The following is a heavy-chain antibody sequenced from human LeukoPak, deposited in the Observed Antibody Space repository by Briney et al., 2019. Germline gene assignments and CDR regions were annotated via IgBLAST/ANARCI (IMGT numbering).Heavy chain of an antibody. CDR2: IYYSGST. CDR1: GGSISSDDYY. V-gene: IGHV4-30-4*08. J-gene: IGHJ4*02. Sequence: SETLSLTCTVSGGSISSDDYYWSWIRQPPGKGLEWIGSIYYSGSTYYNPSLKSRITISVDTSKNQFSLKLSSVTAADTAVYYCAIQVVGASHMVFDYWGQGTLVTASS. CDR3: AIQVVGASHMVFDY. D-gene: IGHD1-26*01.